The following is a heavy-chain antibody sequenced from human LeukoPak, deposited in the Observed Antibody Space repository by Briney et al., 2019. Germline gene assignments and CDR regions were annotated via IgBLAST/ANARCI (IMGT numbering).Heavy chain of an antibody. CDR3: AAAAAGHYNWFDP. CDR2: IIPIFGTA. V-gene: IGHV1-69*01. J-gene: IGHJ5*02. D-gene: IGHD6-13*01. Sequence: ASVKVFCKASGGTFSSYAISWVRQAPGQGLEWMGGIIPIFGTANYAQKFQGRVTTTADESTSTAYMELSSLRSEDTAVYYCAAAAAGHYNWFDPWGQGTLVTVSS. CDR1: GGTFSSYA.